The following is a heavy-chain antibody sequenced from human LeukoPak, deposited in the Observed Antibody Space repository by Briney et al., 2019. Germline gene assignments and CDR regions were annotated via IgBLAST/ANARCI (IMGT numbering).Heavy chain of an antibody. V-gene: IGHV4-34*01. CDR2: INHSGST. CDR1: GGSFSGYY. Sequence: PSETLSLTCAVYGGSFSGYYWSWIRQPPGKGLEWIGEINHSGSTNYNPSLKSRVTISVDTSRNQFSLKLNSVTAADTAVYYCPKSNGYGLIDIWGQGTMVTVSS. CDR3: PKSNGYGLIDI. D-gene: IGHD3-22*01. J-gene: IGHJ3*02.